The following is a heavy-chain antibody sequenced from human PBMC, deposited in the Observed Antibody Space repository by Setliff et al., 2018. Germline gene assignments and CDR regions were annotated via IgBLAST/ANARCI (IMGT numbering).Heavy chain of an antibody. CDR2: LHRVGTS. Sequence: SETLSLTCSVSGYSIITGYYWAWIRRLPGRGLEWIGSLHRVGTSFYNPSLVSRATLSLDTSRNQFSLNLSSLTAADTAVYYCARVSGFQYMDVWGKGTTVTVSS. J-gene: IGHJ6*03. CDR3: ARVSGFQYMDV. CDR1: GYSIITGYY. V-gene: IGHV4-38-2*02. D-gene: IGHD3-3*01.